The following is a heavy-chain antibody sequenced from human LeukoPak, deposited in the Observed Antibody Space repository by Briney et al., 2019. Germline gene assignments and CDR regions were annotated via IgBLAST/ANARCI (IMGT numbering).Heavy chain of an antibody. D-gene: IGHD3-10*01. V-gene: IGHV5-51*01. CDR3: ARQSRDGSKTRGYYFDF. CDR1: GYSFTTYW. J-gene: IGHJ4*02. Sequence: GESLKISCKVSGYSFTTYWIGWVRQMPGKGLEWMGIIYPGDSDTTYSPSFQGQVTISADKSISTVYLHWSSLKASDTAMYYCARQSRDGSKTRGYYFDFWGQGTLVTVSS. CDR2: IYPGDSDT.